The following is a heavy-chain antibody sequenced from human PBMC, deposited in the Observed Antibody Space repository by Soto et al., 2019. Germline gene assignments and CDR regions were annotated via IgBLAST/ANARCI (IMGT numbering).Heavy chain of an antibody. CDR1: GGTFSSYA. J-gene: IGHJ6*02. CDR3: ASGDYYDSSGRSLNPIYYYYGMDV. Sequence: QVQLVQSGAEVKKPGSSVKVSCKASGGTFSSYAISWVRQAPGQGLEWMGGIIPIFGTANYAQKFQGRVTITADKSTSTAYMELSSLRSEDTAVYYCASGDYYDSSGRSLNPIYYYYGMDVWGQGTTVTVSS. D-gene: IGHD3-22*01. V-gene: IGHV1-69*06. CDR2: IIPIFGTA.